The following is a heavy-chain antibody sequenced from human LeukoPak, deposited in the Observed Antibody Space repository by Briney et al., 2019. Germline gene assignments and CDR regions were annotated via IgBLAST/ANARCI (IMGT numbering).Heavy chain of an antibody. J-gene: IGHJ4*02. Sequence: PGGSLRLSCAASGFTVSSNYMSWVRQAPGKGLEWVSVIYSGGSTYYADSVKGRFTISRDNSKNTLYLQMNSLRDEDTAVYYCARGGFIVGTIYFEYWGQGTLVTVSS. CDR2: IYSGGST. CDR1: GFTVSSNY. D-gene: IGHD5-12*01. CDR3: ARGGFIVGTIYFEY. V-gene: IGHV3-53*01.